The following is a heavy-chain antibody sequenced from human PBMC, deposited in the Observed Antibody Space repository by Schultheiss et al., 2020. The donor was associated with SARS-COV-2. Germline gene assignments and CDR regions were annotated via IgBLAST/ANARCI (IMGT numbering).Heavy chain of an antibody. V-gene: IGHV4-61*08. J-gene: IGHJ5*02. D-gene: IGHD1-26*01. CDR3: ARASGSYWYNWFDP. CDR2: IYYSGST. CDR1: GGSISSGDYY. Sequence: SETLSLTCTVSGGSISSGDYYWSWIRQPPGKGLEWIGYIYYSGSTNYNPSLKSRVTISVDTSKNQFSLKLSSVTAADTAVYYCARASGSYWYNWFDPWGQGTLVTVSS.